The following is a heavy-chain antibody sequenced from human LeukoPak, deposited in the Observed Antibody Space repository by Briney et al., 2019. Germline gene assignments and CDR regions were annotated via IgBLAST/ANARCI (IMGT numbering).Heavy chain of an antibody. D-gene: IGHD2-2*01. CDR3: ARDGRYCSIPGGCAFDI. J-gene: IGHJ3*02. V-gene: IGHV1-69*05. Sequence: SVKVSCKASGGTFSSYAISWVRQAPGQGLEWMGGIIPIFGTANYAQKFQGRVTITTDESTSTAYMELSSLRSEDTAVYYCARDGRYCSIPGGCAFDIWGQGTMVTVSS. CDR2: IIPIFGTA. CDR1: GGTFSSYA.